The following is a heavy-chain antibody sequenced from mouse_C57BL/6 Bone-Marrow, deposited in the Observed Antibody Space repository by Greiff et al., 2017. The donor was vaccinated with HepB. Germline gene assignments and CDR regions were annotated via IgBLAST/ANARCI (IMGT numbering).Heavy chain of an antibody. CDR3: ARGSYRGYYAMDY. V-gene: IGHV5-12*01. Sequence: EVQVVESGGGLVQPGGSLKLSCAASGFTFSDYYMYWVRQTPEKRLEWVAYISNGGGSTYYPDTVKGRFTISRANAKNTLYLQMSRLKSEDTAMYYCARGSYRGYYAMDYWGQGTSVTVSS. D-gene: IGHD2-12*01. CDR2: ISNGGGST. J-gene: IGHJ4*01. CDR1: GFTFSDYY.